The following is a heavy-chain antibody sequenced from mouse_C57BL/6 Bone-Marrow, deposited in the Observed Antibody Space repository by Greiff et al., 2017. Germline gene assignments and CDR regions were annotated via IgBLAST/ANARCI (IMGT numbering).Heavy chain of an antibody. V-gene: IGHV1-82*01. Sequence: QVQLQQSGPELVKPGASVKISCKASGYAFSSSWMNWVKQRPGKGLEWIGRIYPGDGDTKYNGKFKGKATLTADKSSSTAYMQLSSLTSEDSAVYFCAREGLDYGGQGTTLTVSS. CDR2: IYPGDGDT. CDR1: GYAFSSSW. J-gene: IGHJ2*01. CDR3: AREGLDY. D-gene: IGHD3-3*01.